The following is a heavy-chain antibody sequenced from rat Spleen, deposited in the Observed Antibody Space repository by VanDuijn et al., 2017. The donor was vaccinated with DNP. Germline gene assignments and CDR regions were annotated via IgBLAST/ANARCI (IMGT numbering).Heavy chain of an antibody. CDR2: ISYDGSRT. V-gene: IGHV5-22*01. J-gene: IGHJ2*01. CDR3: ARHVLPLRVWDY. CDR1: GFTFSDYY. Sequence: EVQLVQSGGGLVQTGRSLKLSCAASGFTFSDYYMAWVRQAPTKGLEWVAYISYDGSRTYYRDSVKGRFTISRDNTKSTLYLQMNSLRSEDMATYYCARHVLPLRVWDYWGQGVMVTVSS. D-gene: IGHD1-4*01.